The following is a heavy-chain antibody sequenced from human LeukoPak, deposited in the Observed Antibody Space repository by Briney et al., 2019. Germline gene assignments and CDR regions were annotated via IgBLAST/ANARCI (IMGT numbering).Heavy chain of an antibody. CDR1: GFTFSSYG. CDR3: AGQDDSSGGGGFDP. CDR2: IWYDGSNK. V-gene: IGHV3-33*01. J-gene: IGHJ5*02. Sequence: GGSLRLSCPASGFTFSSYGMHWVRQAPGKGLEWVAVIWYDGSNKYYADSVKGRFTISRDNSKNTLYLQMNSLRAEDTAAYYCAGQDDSSGGGGFDPWGQGTLVTVSS. D-gene: IGHD3-22*01.